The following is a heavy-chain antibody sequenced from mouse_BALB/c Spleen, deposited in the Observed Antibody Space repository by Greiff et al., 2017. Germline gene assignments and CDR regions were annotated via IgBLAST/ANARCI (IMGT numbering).Heavy chain of an antibody. V-gene: IGHV7-3*02. CDR2: IRNKANGYTT. D-gene: IGHD2-1*01. CDR1: GFTFTDYY. J-gene: IGHJ4*01. CDR3: ARDMGNYVGYYAMDY. Sequence: EVMLVESGGGLVQPGGSLRLSCATSGFTFTDYYMSWVRQPPGKALEWLGFIRNKANGYTTEYSASVKGRFTISRDNSQSILYLQMNTLRAEDSATYYCARDMGNYVGYYAMDYWGQGTSVTVSS.